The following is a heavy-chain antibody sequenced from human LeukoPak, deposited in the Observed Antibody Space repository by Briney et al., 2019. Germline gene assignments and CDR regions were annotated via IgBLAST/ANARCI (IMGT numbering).Heavy chain of an antibody. D-gene: IGHD4-17*01. CDR1: GYSISSGYY. Sequence: SETLSLTCTVSGYSISSGYYWGWIRQPPGKGLEWIGSIYHSGSTYYNPSLKSRVTISVDTSKNQFSLKLSSVTAADTAVYYCARDFDYGDYAPPVGYFDYWGQGTLVTVSS. CDR2: IYHSGST. CDR3: ARDFDYGDYAPPVGYFDY. V-gene: IGHV4-38-2*02. J-gene: IGHJ4*02.